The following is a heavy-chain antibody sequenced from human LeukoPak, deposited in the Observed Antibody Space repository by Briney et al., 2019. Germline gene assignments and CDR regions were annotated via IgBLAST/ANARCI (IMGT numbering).Heavy chain of an antibody. Sequence: GGSLRLSCAASGFTFSNYGMHWVRQAPGKGLEWVAFIRYDGSDKYYVDSVKGRFTISRDNSKNTLYLQMNSPRAEDTALYYCAKSIAVAGFAGGRTFDYWGQGSLVTVSS. CDR1: GFTFSNYG. V-gene: IGHV3-30*02. D-gene: IGHD6-19*01. CDR3: AKSIAVAGFAGGRTFDY. CDR2: IRYDGSDK. J-gene: IGHJ4*02.